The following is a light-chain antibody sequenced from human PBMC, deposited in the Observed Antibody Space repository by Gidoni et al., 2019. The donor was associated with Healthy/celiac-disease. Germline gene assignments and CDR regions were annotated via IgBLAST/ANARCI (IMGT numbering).Light chain of an antibody. CDR1: QDISNY. Sequence: DIQMTKSPSSLSASVGDRVTITCQASQDISNYLNWYQQKPGKAPKLLIYDASNLETGVPSRFSGSGSGTDFTFTISSLHPEDIATYYCQQYDNLPLTFGGXTKVEIK. V-gene: IGKV1-33*01. CDR3: QQYDNLPLT. CDR2: DAS. J-gene: IGKJ4*01.